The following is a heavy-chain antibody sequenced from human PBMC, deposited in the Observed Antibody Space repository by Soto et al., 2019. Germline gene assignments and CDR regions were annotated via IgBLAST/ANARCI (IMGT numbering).Heavy chain of an antibody. J-gene: IGHJ6*02. V-gene: IGHV1-69*06. CDR3: ARGRLFCSSTSCYSGYYYGMDV. Sequence: SVKVSCKASGGTFISYAIIWVRQAPGQGLEWMGGIIPIFGTANYAQKFQGRVTITADKSTSTAYMELSSLRSEDTAVYYCARGRLFCSSTSCYSGYYYGMDVWGQGTTVTVSS. D-gene: IGHD2-2*01. CDR1: GGTFISYA. CDR2: IIPIFGTA.